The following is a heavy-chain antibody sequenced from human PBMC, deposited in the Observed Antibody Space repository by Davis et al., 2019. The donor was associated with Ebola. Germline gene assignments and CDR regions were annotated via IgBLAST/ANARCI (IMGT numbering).Heavy chain of an antibody. CDR2: ISYDGSNK. Sequence: GESLKISCAASGFTFSSYAMHWVRQAPGKGLEWVAVISYDGSNKYYADSVKGRFTISRDNAKNSLYLQMNSLRAEGTALYYCAKDFGIRDYYYGMDVWGQGTTVTVSS. CDR3: AKDFGIRDYYYGMDV. V-gene: IGHV3-30-3*01. CDR1: GFTFSSYA. J-gene: IGHJ6*02. D-gene: IGHD3-10*01.